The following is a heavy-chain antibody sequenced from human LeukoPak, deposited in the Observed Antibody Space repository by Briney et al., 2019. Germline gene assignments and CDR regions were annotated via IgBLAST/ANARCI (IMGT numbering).Heavy chain of an antibody. V-gene: IGHV4-38-2*02. Sequence: SETLSLTCTVSGYSISSGYYWGWIRQSPGKGLEWIGSIYHGGSTYYNPSLKSRVTISVDTSKNQFSLNLTSVTAADTAVYYCARRSIRGVSRYWGQGTLVTVSS. CDR1: GYSISSGYY. J-gene: IGHJ4*02. CDR2: IYHGGST. CDR3: ARRSIRGVSRY. D-gene: IGHD3-10*01.